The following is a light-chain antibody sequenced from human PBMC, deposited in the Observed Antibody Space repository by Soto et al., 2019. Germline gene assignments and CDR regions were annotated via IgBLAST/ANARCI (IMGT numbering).Light chain of an antibody. V-gene: IGKV3-11*01. CDR1: QSVSSNY. J-gene: IGKJ1*01. CDR2: DAS. Sequence: EIVLTQSPGTLSLSPGERATFSCRASQSVSSNYLAWYQQKPGQAPRLLIYDASKRASGFPARFSGSGSGTDFTLTISSLEPEDFAVYYCQERTGWPPWTFGQGTKVDIK. CDR3: QERTGWPPWT.